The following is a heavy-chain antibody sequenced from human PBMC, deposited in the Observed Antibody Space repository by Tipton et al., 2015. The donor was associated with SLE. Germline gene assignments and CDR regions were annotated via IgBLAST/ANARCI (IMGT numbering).Heavy chain of an antibody. Sequence: TLSLTCTVSGYSISSGYYWGWIRQPPGKVLEWIGSIYHSGSTYYNPSLKSRVTISVDTPTTHFSLKLSSVTATDTAVYYCARGALGSGIVRDYWGQGTLVTVSS. V-gene: IGHV4-38-2*02. CDR2: IYHSGST. CDR1: GYSISSGYY. D-gene: IGHD1-26*01. CDR3: ARGALGSGIVRDY. J-gene: IGHJ4*02.